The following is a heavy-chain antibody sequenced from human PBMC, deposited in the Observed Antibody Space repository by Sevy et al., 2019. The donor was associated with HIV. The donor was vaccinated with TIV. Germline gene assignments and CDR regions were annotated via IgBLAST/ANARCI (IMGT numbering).Heavy chain of an antibody. V-gene: IGHV3-7*01. CDR3: ARTGSYADTYFYYYAMDV. CDR2: INQDGSEE. Sequence: GGSLRLSCAASEFTFSSYWMTWVRQGPGKGLEWVANINQDGSEENYADSVKGRFTIFGDNAKKSLFLQMNSLRAEDTAVYHCARTGSYADTYFYYYAMDVWGRGTTVTVSS. J-gene: IGHJ6*02. D-gene: IGHD3-16*01. CDR1: EFTFSSYW.